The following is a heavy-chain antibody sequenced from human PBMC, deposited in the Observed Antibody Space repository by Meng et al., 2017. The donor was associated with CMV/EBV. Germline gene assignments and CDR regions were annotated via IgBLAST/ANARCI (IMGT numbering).Heavy chain of an antibody. CDR3: ARGIAVAGTSAD. D-gene: IGHD6-19*01. V-gene: IGHV3-7*01. CDR2: IKQDGSEK. CDR1: GFTFSSYW. Sequence: GASLKISCAASGFTFSSYWMSWVRQAPGKGLEWVANIKQDGSEKYYVDSVKGRFTISRDNAKNSLYLQMNSLRAEDTAVYYCARGIAVAGTSADWGQGTLVTVSS. J-gene: IGHJ4*02.